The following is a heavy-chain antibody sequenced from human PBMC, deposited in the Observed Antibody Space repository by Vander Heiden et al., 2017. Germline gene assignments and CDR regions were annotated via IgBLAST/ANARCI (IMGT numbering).Heavy chain of an antibody. CDR3: ARGSGSGYYYRRGFDY. Sequence: QVQLQQWGAGLLKPSVTLFLTCAVYGGSFTGYYWSWIRQPPGKGLEWIGEINHSGSTNYNPSLKSRVTISVDTSKNQFSLKLSSVTAADTAVYYCARGSGSGYYYRRGFDYWGQGTLVTVSS. J-gene: IGHJ4*02. D-gene: IGHD3-22*01. CDR1: GGSFTGYY. V-gene: IGHV4-34*01. CDR2: INHSGST.